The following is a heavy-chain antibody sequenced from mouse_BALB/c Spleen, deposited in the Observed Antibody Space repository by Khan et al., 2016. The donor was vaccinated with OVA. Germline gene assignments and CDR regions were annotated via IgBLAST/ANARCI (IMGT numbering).Heavy chain of an antibody. D-gene: IGHD2-14*01. CDR3: ARSGYDFLAY. J-gene: IGHJ3*01. Sequence: VQLQQSGAELVRPGSSVKISCKTSGYAFSNYWMNWVKQRPGQGLEWIGQIYPGDGDTNYNGEFKGKATLTADKSSNTAYMHLSSLTAEDSAVYFCARSGYDFLAYWGQGTLVTVSA. CDR2: IYPGDGDT. V-gene: IGHV1-80*01. CDR1: GYAFSNYW.